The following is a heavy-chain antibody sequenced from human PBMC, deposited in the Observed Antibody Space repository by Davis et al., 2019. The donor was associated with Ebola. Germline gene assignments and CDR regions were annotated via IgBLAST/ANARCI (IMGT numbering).Heavy chain of an antibody. CDR2: ISYDGNNK. Sequence: PGGSLRLSCAASGFTFNSYAMHWVRQAPGKGLEWVATISYDGNNKNYADSVKRRFTISRDYSKNTLYLQMNSLKAEDAAVYYCARDSRGTYFSSAFDIWGQGTMVTVSS. J-gene: IGHJ3*02. V-gene: IGHV3-30-3*01. CDR1: GFTFNSYA. CDR3: ARDSRGTYFSSAFDI. D-gene: IGHD1-26*01.